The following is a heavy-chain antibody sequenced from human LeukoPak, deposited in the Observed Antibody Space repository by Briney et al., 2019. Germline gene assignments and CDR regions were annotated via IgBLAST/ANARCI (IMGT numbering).Heavy chain of an antibody. D-gene: IGHD5-18*01. CDR2: ISYDGSNK. J-gene: IGHJ3*02. V-gene: IGHV3-30*03. CDR3: GRGRQGYSYGYHHDAFDI. Sequence: GRSLRLSCAASGFTFSSYGMHWVRQAPGKGLEWVAVISYDGSNKYYADSVKGRFTISRDNSKNTLYLQMNSLRAEDTAVYYCGRGRQGYSYGYHHDAFDIWGQGTMVTVSS. CDR1: GFTFSSYG.